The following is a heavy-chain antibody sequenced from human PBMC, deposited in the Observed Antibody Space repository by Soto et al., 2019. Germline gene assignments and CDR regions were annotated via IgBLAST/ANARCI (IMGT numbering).Heavy chain of an antibody. CDR2: IIPIFGTA. J-gene: IGHJ6*02. D-gene: IGHD3-10*01. CDR3: VSGSLSLSTXVRGVHSVPHYYYGMDV. CDR1: GRTFSSYA. V-gene: IGHV1-69*13. Sequence: SVKVSCKASGRTFSSYAISWVQQAPGQGLEWMGGIIPIFGTANYAQKLQRRVTITADESKSTAYMELSSLRSEDTAEYYGVSGSLSLSTXVRGVHSVPHYYYGMDVWGQGTTVTVSS.